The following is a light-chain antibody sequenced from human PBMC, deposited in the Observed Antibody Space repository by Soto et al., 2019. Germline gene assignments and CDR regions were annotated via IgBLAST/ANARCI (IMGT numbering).Light chain of an antibody. CDR2: EVS. CDR3: ASYTTSSAFVV. CDR1: SSDVGSYDR. Sequence: QSALTQPPSVSASPGQSVTISCTGTSSDVGSYDRVSWYQQPPGTAPKLMIYEVSNRPSGVPDRFSGSKSGNTASLTISGLQPEDEADYFCASYTTSSAFVVFGGGTKVTVL. V-gene: IGLV2-18*02. J-gene: IGLJ2*01.